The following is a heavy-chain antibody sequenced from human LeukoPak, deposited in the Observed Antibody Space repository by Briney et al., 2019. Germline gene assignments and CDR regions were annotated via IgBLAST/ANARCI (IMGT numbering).Heavy chain of an antibody. CDR2: IIPILGIA. Sequence: GASVKVSCKASGYTFTGYYMHWVRQAPGQGLEWMGRIIPILGIANYAQKFQGRVTITADKSTSTAYMELSSLRSEDTAVYYCARDERTGYQWLRSSVAGTSDNYYGMDVWGQGTTVTVSS. CDR1: GYTFTGYY. D-gene: IGHD6-19*01. J-gene: IGHJ6*02. CDR3: ARDERTGYQWLRSSVAGTSDNYYGMDV. V-gene: IGHV1-69*04.